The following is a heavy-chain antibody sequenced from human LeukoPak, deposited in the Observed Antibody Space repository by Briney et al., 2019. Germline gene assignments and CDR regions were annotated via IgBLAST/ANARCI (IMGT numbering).Heavy chain of an antibody. CDR3: AKVMLGDYYYYMDV. V-gene: IGHV3-23*01. Sequence: PGGSLRLSCAASGFTFSSYAMSWVRQAPGKGLEWVSAISGSGGRTHYADSVKGRFTMSRDNSRNTLYLQMNSLRAEDTAVYYCAKVMLGDYYYYMDVWGKGTTVTVSS. CDR1: GFTFSSYA. J-gene: IGHJ6*03. D-gene: IGHD3-16*01. CDR2: ISGSGGRT.